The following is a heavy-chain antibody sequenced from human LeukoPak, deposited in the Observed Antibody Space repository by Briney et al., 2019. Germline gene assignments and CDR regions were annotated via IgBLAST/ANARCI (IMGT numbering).Heavy chain of an antibody. J-gene: IGHJ3*02. D-gene: IGHD3-10*01. CDR2: IWYDGSNK. CDR3: ARSFPTTMVRGVTYDAFDI. V-gene: IGHV3-33*01. CDR1: GFTFSSYG. Sequence: GRSLRLSCAASGFTFSSYGMHWVRQAPGKGLEWVAVIWYDGSNKYYADSVKGRFTISRDNSKNTLYLQMNSLRAEDTAVYYCARSFPTTMVRGVTYDAFDIWGQGTMVTVSS.